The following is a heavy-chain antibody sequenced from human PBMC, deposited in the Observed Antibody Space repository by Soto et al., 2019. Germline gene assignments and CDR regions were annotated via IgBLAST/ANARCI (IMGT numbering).Heavy chain of an antibody. CDR2: ISSSGSTI. D-gene: IGHD6-6*01. Sequence: GGSLRLSCAASGFTFSDYYMSWIRQAPGKGLEWVSYISSSGSTIYYADSVKGRFSISRDNAKNSLYLQMNSLRAEDTAVYYCAREGSSSGPFWFDPWGQGTLVTVSS. CDR3: AREGSSSGPFWFDP. V-gene: IGHV3-11*01. CDR1: GFTFSDYY. J-gene: IGHJ5*02.